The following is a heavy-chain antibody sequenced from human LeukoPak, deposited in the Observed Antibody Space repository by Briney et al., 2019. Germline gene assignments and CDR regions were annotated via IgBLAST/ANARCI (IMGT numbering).Heavy chain of an antibody. CDR3: ARAKNPDY. CDR2: ISYDGSNK. D-gene: IGHD1-14*01. J-gene: IGHJ4*02. Sequence: QPGRSLRLSCAASGFTFSNYGMHCVRQAPGKGLEWVAVISYDGSNKYYTDSVKGRFTISRDNSKNTLYLQMSSLRAEDTAVYYCARAKNPDYWGQGTLVTVSS. CDR1: GFTFSNYG. V-gene: IGHV3-30*03.